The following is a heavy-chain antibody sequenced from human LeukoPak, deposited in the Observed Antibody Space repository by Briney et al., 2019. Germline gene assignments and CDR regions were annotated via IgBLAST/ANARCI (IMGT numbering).Heavy chain of an antibody. CDR2: ISYDGSNK. J-gene: IGHJ4*02. Sequence: GRSLRLSCAASGFTFSSYAMHWVRQAPGKGLEWVAVISYDGSNKYYADSVKGRFTISRDNSKNTLYLQMNSLRAEDTAVYYCARDGSRVDWGQGTLVTVSS. CDR3: ARDGSRVD. V-gene: IGHV3-30-3*01. CDR1: GFTFSSYA. D-gene: IGHD5-12*01.